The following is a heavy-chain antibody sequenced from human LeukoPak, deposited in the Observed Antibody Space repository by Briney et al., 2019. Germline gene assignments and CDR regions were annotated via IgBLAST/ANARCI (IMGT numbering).Heavy chain of an antibody. D-gene: IGHD6-13*01. V-gene: IGHV3-7*01. CDR1: GFTFSSYW. CDR3: ARERRGSWRFDY. J-gene: IGHJ4*02. CDR2: IKQDGSEE. Sequence: GGSLRLSCAASGFTFSSYWMSWVRQAPGKGLEWVANIKQDGSEEYYVDSVKGRFTISRDNAKNSLYLQMNSLKAEDTAVYYCARERRGSWRFDYWGQGTLVTVSS.